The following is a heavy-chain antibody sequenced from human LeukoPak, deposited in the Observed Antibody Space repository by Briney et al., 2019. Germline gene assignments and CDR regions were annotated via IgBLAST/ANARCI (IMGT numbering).Heavy chain of an antibody. D-gene: IGHD2-15*01. CDR2: MNTDGSTT. CDR3: AKDLGYCSDGNCYPGYDAFDI. V-gene: IGHV3-74*01. J-gene: IGHJ3*02. CDR1: GFTFSSYW. Sequence: TGGSLRLSCVASGFTFSSYWMHWVRKAPGKGLVWVSGMNTDGSTTRHADPVKGRFTISRDNAKNTLYLQMNSLRAGDTAVYYCAKDLGYCSDGNCYPGYDAFDIWGRGTVVTVSA.